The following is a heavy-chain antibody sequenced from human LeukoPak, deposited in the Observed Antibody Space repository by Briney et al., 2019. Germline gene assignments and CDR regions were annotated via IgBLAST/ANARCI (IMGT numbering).Heavy chain of an antibody. CDR1: GFTFSSYA. D-gene: IGHD3-16*01. V-gene: IGHV3-30-3*01. J-gene: IGHJ3*01. CDR3: ARDGATVTLGVADAFDV. CDR2: ISYDGSNK. Sequence: GGSLRLSCAASGFTFSSYAMYWVRQAPGKGLEWVAVISYDGSNKYYADSVKGRFTISRDNSKNTLYLQMNNLRPEDTAVYYCARDGATVTLGVADAFDVWGQGTMVTVSS.